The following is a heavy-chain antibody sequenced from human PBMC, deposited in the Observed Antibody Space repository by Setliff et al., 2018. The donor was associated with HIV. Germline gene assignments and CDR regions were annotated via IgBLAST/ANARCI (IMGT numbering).Heavy chain of an antibody. J-gene: IGHJ5*01. CDR2: ISTSGSA. Sequence: SETLSLTCTVSDDSTSSGVYNWTWIRQPAGKRLEWIGHISTSGSASYNPSLESRTTIAMDTSKNYFSLKLTSVTAADTAVYFCATSSSSLPNWFDSWGRGTPVTVSS. CDR3: ATSSSSLPNWFDS. CDR1: DDSTSSGVYN. V-gene: IGHV4-61*09. D-gene: IGHD3-22*01.